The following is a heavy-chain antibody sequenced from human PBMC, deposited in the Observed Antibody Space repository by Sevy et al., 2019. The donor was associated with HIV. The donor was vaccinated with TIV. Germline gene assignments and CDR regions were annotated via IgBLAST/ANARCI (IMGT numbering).Heavy chain of an antibody. V-gene: IGHV3-48*02. CDR2: ISSSSTI. J-gene: IGHJ6*02. Sequence: GGSLRLSCAASGFTFSSYSMNWVRQAPGKGLEWVSYISSSSTIYYADSVKGRFTISRDNAKNSLYLQMNSLRDEDTAVYYCARDLDPYYYYGMDVWGQWTTVTVSS. CDR1: GFTFSSYS. CDR3: ARDLDPYYYYGMDV.